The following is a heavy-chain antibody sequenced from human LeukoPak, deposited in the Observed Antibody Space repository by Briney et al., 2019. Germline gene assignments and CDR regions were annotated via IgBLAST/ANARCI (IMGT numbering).Heavy chain of an antibody. CDR1: GYTFTGYY. J-gene: IGHJ4*02. D-gene: IGHD2-15*01. V-gene: IGHV1-2*02. CDR2: INPNSGGT. Sequence: ASVKVSCKASGYTFTGYYMHWVRQAPGQGLEWVGWINPNSGGTNYAQKFQGRVTMTRDTSISTAYMELSRLRSDDTAVYYCARLVIGYCGGGSCYDGFDYWGQGTLVTVSS. CDR3: ARLVIGYCGGGSCYDGFDY.